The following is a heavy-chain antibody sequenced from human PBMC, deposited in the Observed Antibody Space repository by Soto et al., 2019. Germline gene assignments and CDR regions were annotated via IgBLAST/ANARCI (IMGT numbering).Heavy chain of an antibody. J-gene: IGHJ4*02. CDR1: GGSFSGYY. Sequence: PSETLSLTCAVYGGSFSGYYWSWIRQPPGKGLEWIGEINHSGSTNYNPSLKSRVTISVDTSKNQFSLKLSSVTAADTAVYYCASIYDSSGYYYGYWGQGTLVTVS. CDR2: INHSGST. D-gene: IGHD3-22*01. CDR3: ASIYDSSGYYYGY. V-gene: IGHV4-34*01.